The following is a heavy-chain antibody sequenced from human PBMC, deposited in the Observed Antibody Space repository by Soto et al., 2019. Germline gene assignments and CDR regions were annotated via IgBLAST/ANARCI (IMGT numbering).Heavy chain of an antibody. CDR1: GGSISSSSYY. D-gene: IGHD5-12*01. Sequence: SETLSLTCTVSGGSISSSSYYWGWIRQPPGKGLEWIGSIYYSGSTYYNPSLKSRVTISVDTSKNQFSLKLSSVTAADTAVYYCASHRRSGSFDYWGQGTLVTVSS. J-gene: IGHJ4*02. CDR2: IYYSGST. CDR3: ASHRRSGSFDY. V-gene: IGHV4-39*01.